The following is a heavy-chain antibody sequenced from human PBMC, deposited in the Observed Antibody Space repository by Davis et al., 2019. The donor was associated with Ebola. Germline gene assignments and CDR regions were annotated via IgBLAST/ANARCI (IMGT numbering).Heavy chain of an antibody. J-gene: IGHJ4*02. CDR1: GFTFSSFG. Sequence: PGGSLRLSCAASGFTFSSFGMSWVRQAPGKGLEWVSVTSGDGASTKYAASVKGRFTLSRDNSKNTLYLQMNSLRAEDTALYFCAKVLYFWSGPFNFWGQGTLVTVSS. D-gene: IGHD3-3*01. V-gene: IGHV3-23*01. CDR3: AKVLYFWSGPFNF. CDR2: TSGDGAST.